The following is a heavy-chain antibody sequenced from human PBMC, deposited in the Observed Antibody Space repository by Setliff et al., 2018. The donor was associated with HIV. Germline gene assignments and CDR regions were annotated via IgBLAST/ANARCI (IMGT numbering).Heavy chain of an antibody. CDR3: AKMHTAMDPDTFDI. J-gene: IGHJ3*02. CDR1: GLTFSSYG. V-gene: IGHV3-23*01. D-gene: IGHD5-18*01. CDR2: ISGSAGTT. Sequence: GGSLRLSCVASGLTFSSYGMHWVRQAPGKGLEWVSGISGSAGTTYYADSVKGRFTISRDNSKNTLYLQMNSLRVEDTAIYYCAKMHTAMDPDTFDIWGQGTMVTVSS.